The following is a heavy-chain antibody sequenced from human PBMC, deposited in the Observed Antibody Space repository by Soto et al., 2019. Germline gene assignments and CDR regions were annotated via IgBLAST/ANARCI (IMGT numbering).Heavy chain of an antibody. Sequence: GESLKISCKASGYSFSNFWIVWVRQMPGKGLEWMGLIHPGDSESRYGPSFQGQVTISADRSISTAYLQWNSLKASDSAIYYCARGLPGVPKVDHYYLDVWGKGTTVTVSS. J-gene: IGHJ6*03. CDR1: GYSFSNFW. V-gene: IGHV5-51*01. CDR3: ARGLPGVPKVDHYYLDV. CDR2: IHPGDSES. D-gene: IGHD3-10*01.